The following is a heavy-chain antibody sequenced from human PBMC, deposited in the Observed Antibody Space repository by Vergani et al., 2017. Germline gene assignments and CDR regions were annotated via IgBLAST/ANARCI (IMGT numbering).Heavy chain of an antibody. J-gene: IGHJ4*02. CDR3: AREGTETSYFDY. D-gene: IGHD1-1*01. Sequence: QVQLVESGGGVVQPGRSLRLSCAASGFTFSSYAMHWVRQAPGKGLEWVAVISYDGSNKYYADSVKGRFTISRDNSKNTLYLQMNSLRAEDTAVYYCAREGTETSYFDYWGQGTLVSVSS. V-gene: IGHV3-30*04. CDR2: ISYDGSNK. CDR1: GFTFSSYA.